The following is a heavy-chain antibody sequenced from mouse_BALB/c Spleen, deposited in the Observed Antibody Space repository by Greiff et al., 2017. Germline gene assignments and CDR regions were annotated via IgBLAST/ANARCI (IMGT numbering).Heavy chain of an antibody. CDR2: IWAGGST. V-gene: IGHV2-9*02. CDR1: GFSLTSYG. Sequence: VQGVESGPGLVAPSQSLSITCTVSGFSLTSYGVHWVRQPPGKGLEWLGVIWAGGSTNYNSALMSRLSISKDNSKSQVFLKMNSLQTDDTAMYYCARDGRYDGKAWFAYWGQGTLVTVSA. CDR3: ARDGRYDGKAWFAY. J-gene: IGHJ3*01. D-gene: IGHD2-14*01.